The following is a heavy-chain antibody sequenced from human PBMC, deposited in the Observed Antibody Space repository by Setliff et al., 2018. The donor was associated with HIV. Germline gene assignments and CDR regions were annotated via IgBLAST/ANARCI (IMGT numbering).Heavy chain of an antibody. V-gene: IGHV3-33*06. CDR3: VKDVLKFWSGSGALDF. D-gene: IGHD3-3*01. J-gene: IGHJ4*02. Sequence: GGSLRLSCAASGFTFNSYGIHWVRQAPGKGLEWVALIWYDASKKEYSDSVKGRFNILRDDSKKTAHLQMNSLRDEDTAVYYCVKDVLKFWSGSGALDFWGPGTLVTVSS. CDR2: IWYDASKK. CDR1: GFTFNSYG.